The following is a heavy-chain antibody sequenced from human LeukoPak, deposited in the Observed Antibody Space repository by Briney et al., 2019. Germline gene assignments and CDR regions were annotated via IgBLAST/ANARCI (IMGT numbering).Heavy chain of an antibody. D-gene: IGHD3-9*01. CDR2: IKQDGSEK. J-gene: IGHJ4*02. CDR1: GFTFSSYW. Sequence: QPGGSLRLSCAASGFTFSSYWMSWVRQAPGKGLEGVANIKQDGSEKYYVDSVKGRFTISRDNAKNSLYLQMNSLRAEDTAVYYCARLGRYYGILTGYYSDYWGQGTLVTVSS. CDR3: ARLGRYYGILTGYYSDY. V-gene: IGHV3-7*03.